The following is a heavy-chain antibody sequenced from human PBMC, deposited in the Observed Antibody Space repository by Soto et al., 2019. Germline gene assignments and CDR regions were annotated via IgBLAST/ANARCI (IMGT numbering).Heavy chain of an antibody. D-gene: IGHD6-6*01. J-gene: IGHJ5*02. CDR3: ARGSVDTSYSSSPPYNWFDP. CDR2: IYYSGST. CDR1: GGSISSYY. V-gene: IGHV4-59*01. Sequence: SETLSLTCTVSGGSISSYYWSWIRQPPGKGLEWIGYIYYSGSTNYNPSLKSRVTISVDTSKNQFSLKLSSVTAADTAVYYCARGSVDTSYSSSPPYNWFDPWGQGTLVTVSS.